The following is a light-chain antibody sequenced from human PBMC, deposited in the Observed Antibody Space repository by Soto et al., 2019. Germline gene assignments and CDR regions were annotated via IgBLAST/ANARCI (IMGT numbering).Light chain of an antibody. J-gene: IGKJ1*01. CDR3: QHYYSWPWT. CDR1: QSINSD. V-gene: IGKV3-15*01. CDR2: GAS. Sequence: EIVMTQSSATLSVSPGERVILSCRASQSINSDLAWYQQKPGQAPRLLIYGASTRATGIPASFSGSGSGTQFTLTISSLQSEDSALYYCQHYYSWPWTFGQGTKVEIK.